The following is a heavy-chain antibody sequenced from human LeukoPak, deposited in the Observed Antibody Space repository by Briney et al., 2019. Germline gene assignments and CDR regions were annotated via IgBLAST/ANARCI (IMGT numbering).Heavy chain of an antibody. CDR1: GFTFSSYA. V-gene: IGHV3-23*01. Sequence: GGSLRLSCAASGFTFSSYAMSWVRQAPGRGLEWVSGISGSGASTYYADSVKGRFTIARDSSKNTLYLQMNSLRAEDTALYYCAKDRIVIVGGIGGTAVRWKNAFDIWGQGTMVTVSS. CDR2: ISGSGAST. D-gene: IGHD1-26*01. J-gene: IGHJ3*02. CDR3: AKDRIVIVGGIGGTAVRWKNAFDI.